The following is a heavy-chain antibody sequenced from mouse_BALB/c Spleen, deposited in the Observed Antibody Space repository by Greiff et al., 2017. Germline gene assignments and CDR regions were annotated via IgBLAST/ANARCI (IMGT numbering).Heavy chain of an antibody. J-gene: IGHJ4*01. CDR3: ARGSHRYDGGAD. CDR1: GFTFSSYA. V-gene: IGHV5-9-4*01. D-gene: IGHD2-14*01. CDR2: ISSGGSYT. Sequence: EVHLVESGGGLVKPGGSLKLSCAASGFTFSSYAMSWVRQSPEKRLEWVAEISSGGSYTYYPDTVTGRFTISSDNAKNTLYLEMSSLRSEDTAMYYCARGSHRYDGGADWGQGTSVTVSS.